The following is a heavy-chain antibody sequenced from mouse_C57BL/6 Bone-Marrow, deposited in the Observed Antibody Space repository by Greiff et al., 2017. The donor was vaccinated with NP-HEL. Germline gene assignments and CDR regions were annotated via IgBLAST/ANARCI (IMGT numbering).Heavy chain of an antibody. CDR3: ARGLRRAMDY. J-gene: IGHJ4*01. CDR1: GFTFSDYY. Sequence: VQLKESGGGLVQPGGSLKLSCAASGFTFSDYYMYWVRQTPEKRLEWVAYISNGGGSTYYPDTVKGRFTISSDNAKNTLYLQMSRLKSEDTAMYYCARGLRRAMDYWGQGTSVTVSS. V-gene: IGHV5-12*01. D-gene: IGHD2-4*01. CDR2: ISNGGGST.